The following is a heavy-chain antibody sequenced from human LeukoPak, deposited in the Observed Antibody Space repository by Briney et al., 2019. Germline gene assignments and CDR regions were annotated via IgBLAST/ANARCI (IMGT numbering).Heavy chain of an antibody. CDR3: VNESSSGSYFDY. D-gene: IGHD3-10*01. CDR1: GFTFSRYA. J-gene: IGHJ4*02. CDR2: ISSNGGST. V-gene: IGHV3-64D*06. Sequence: GGSLSLSCSASGFTFSRYAMHWVRQAPGKGLEYVSAISSNGGSTYYADSVKGRFTISRDNSRNTLHLQMSSLRVEDTAVYFCVNESSSGSYFDYWGQGTLVTVSS.